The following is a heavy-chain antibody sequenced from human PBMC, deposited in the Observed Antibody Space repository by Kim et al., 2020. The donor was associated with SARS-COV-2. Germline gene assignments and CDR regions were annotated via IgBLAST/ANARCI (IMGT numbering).Heavy chain of an antibody. CDR3: ARIFRGALPWWVDP. V-gene: IGHV4-39*01. Sequence: SETLSLTCSVSGGSIISSSYYWGWIRQPPGKGLEWIGNIYYSDTTYYNPSLKSRVTISVDTSKNQFSLKLSSVTAADTAVYYCARIFRGALPWWVDPWGQGTLVTVSS. J-gene: IGHJ5*02. CDR1: GGSIISSSYY. CDR2: IYYSDTT. D-gene: IGHD3-10*01.